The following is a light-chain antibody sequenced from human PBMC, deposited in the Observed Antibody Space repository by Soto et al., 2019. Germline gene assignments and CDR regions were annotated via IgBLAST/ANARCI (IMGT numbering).Light chain of an antibody. Sequence: DIQMTQSPSTLSASVGDRVTITCRASQGISSDLAWYQQKPGQAPKLLIYRASSLEGGVPSRFSGSGSGTQFTLTISSLQPDDFATYYCQQFNSYSPAFGQGTKVEIK. CDR1: QGISSD. V-gene: IGKV1-5*03. CDR2: RAS. J-gene: IGKJ1*01. CDR3: QQFNSYSPA.